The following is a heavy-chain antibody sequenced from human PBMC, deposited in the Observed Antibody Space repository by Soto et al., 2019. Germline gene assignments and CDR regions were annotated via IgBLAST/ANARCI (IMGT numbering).Heavy chain of an antibody. V-gene: IGHV3-7*01. D-gene: IGHD5-12*01. Sequence: GGSLRLSCAASGFTLSSYWMSWVRQAPGKGLEWVANIKQDGSEKYYVDSVKGRFTISRDNARNSLYLQMSSLRAEDTAVYYCAREAYSGYGGIDFWGQGTLVTVSS. CDR2: IKQDGSEK. J-gene: IGHJ4*02. CDR1: GFTLSSYW. CDR3: AREAYSGYGGIDF.